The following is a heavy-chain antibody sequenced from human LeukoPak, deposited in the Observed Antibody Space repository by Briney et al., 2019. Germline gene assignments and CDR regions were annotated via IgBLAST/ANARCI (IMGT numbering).Heavy chain of an antibody. D-gene: IGHD3-10*01. CDR1: GYTFTDFA. CDR3: VRDYPYGSGIVRVDS. V-gene: IGHV1-3*01. Sequence: GASVKVSCKASGYTFTDFALHWVRQAPGQSLEWMGWINPGSGDTKSSQKFRDRVTITRDTSANTAYMQLTRLKSKDTAVYYCVRDYPYGSGIVRVDSWGQGTLVTVSS. CDR2: INPGSGDT. J-gene: IGHJ4*02.